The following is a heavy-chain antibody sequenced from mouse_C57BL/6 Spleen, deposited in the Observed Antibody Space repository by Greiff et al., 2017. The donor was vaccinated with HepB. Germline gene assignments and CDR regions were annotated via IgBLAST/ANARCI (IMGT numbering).Heavy chain of an antibody. CDR3: ASPYYGSSGDWYFDV. D-gene: IGHD1-1*01. Sequence: QVQLKQPGAELVKPGASVKLSCKASGYTFTSYWMHWVKQRPGRGLEWIGRIDPNSGGTKYNEKFKSKATLTVDKPSSTAYMQLSSLTSEDSAVYYCASPYYGSSGDWYFDVWGTGTTVTVSS. V-gene: IGHV1-72*01. CDR1: GYTFTSYW. CDR2: IDPNSGGT. J-gene: IGHJ1*03.